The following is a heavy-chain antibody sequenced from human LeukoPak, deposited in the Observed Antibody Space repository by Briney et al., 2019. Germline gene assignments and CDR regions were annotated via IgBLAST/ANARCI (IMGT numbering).Heavy chain of an antibody. CDR3: ARYYYDSSGYYHEGNYFDY. D-gene: IGHD3-22*01. J-gene: IGHJ4*02. CDR2: INAGNGNT. V-gene: IGHV1-3*01. CDR1: GYTFTSYA. Sequence: ASVKVSCKASGYTFTSYAMHWVRQAPGQRLEWMGWINAGNGNTKYSQKFQGRVTITRDTSASTAYMELSSLRSEDTAVYYCARYYYDSSGYYHEGNYFDYWGQGTLVTVSS.